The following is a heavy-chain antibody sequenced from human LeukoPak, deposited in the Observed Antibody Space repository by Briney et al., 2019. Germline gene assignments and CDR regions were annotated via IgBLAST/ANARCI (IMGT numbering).Heavy chain of an antibody. Sequence: GGSLRLSCAASGFTFSSYWMSWVRQAPGKGLEWVANIKQDGSEKYYVDSVKGRFTISRDNAKNSLYLQMNSLRAEDTAVYYCAKADGYYYDSSGYFDYWGQGTLVTVSS. V-gene: IGHV3-7*03. CDR1: GFTFSSYW. CDR2: IKQDGSEK. D-gene: IGHD3-22*01. CDR3: AKADGYYYDSSGYFDY. J-gene: IGHJ4*02.